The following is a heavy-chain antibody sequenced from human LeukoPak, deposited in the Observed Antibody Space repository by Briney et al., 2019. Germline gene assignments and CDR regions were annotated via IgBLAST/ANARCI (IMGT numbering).Heavy chain of an antibody. CDR1: GYTFTNYH. J-gene: IGHJ4*02. D-gene: IGHD2-21*02. Sequence: GASVKVSCKASGYTFTNYHINWVRQASGQGLEWMTWINPDTGDKGHARKFQDRVTITTDTSISTAYMELSSLSSEATAVYFCARTTSMTASGYDYWGQGTLVTVSS. CDR2: INPDTGDK. CDR3: ARTTSMTASGYDY. V-gene: IGHV1-8*03.